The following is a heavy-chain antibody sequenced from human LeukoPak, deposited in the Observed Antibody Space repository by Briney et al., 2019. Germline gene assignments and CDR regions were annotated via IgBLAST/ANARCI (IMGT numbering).Heavy chain of an antibody. Sequence: GGSLRLSCAASGFTFSSYGMHWVRQAPGKGPEWVAVISYDGSNKYYADSVKGRFTISRDNSKNTLYLQMNSLRAEDTAVYYCAKRSSSGWSDYWGQGTLVTVSS. J-gene: IGHJ4*02. CDR1: GFTFSSYG. V-gene: IGHV3-30*18. CDR2: ISYDGSNK. CDR3: AKRSSSGWSDY. D-gene: IGHD6-19*01.